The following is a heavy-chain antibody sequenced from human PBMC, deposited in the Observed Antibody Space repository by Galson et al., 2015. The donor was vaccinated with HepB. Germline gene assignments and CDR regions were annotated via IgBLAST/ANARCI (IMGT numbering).Heavy chain of an antibody. CDR1: GGSISSGGYY. CDR2: IYYSGST. V-gene: IGHV4-31*03. Sequence: LSLTCTVSGGSISSGGYYWSWIRQHPGKGLEWIGYIYYSGSTYYNPSLKSRVTISVDTSKNQFSLKLSSVTAADTAVYYCARIGYCSSTSCYVWFDPWGQGTLVTVSS. D-gene: IGHD2-2*01. J-gene: IGHJ5*02. CDR3: ARIGYCSSTSCYVWFDP.